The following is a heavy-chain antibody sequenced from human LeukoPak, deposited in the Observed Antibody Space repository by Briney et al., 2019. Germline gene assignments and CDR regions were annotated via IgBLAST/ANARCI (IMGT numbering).Heavy chain of an antibody. D-gene: IGHD6-13*01. Sequence: GGSLRLSCAASGFTVSSNYMSWVRQAPGKGLEWVSVIYSGGSTYYADSVKGRFTISRDNSKSTLYLQMNSLRAEDTAVYYCALYSSSWYNWFDPWGQGTLVTVSS. CDR3: ALYSSSWYNWFDP. J-gene: IGHJ5*02. CDR2: IYSGGST. V-gene: IGHV3-53*01. CDR1: GFTVSSNY.